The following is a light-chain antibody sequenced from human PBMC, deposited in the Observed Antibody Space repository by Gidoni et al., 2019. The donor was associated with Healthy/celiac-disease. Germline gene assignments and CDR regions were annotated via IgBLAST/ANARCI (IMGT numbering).Light chain of an antibody. CDR2: KAS. CDR3: QQYNSPRT. CDR1: QSISSW. V-gene: IGKV1-5*03. J-gene: IGKJ1*01. Sequence: DIQMTQSPSTLSASVGDRVTITCRASQSISSWLAWYQQKPGKAPKLLIYKASSLESGVPSRFRGSGSGTEFTLTISSLQPDDFATYYCQQYNSPRTFGQGTKVEIK.